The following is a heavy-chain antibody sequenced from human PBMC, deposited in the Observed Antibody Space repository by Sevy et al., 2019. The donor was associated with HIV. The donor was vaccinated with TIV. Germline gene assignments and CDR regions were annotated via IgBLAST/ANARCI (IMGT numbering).Heavy chain of an antibody. CDR1: GFTFSSFW. Sequence: GGSLRLSCAASGFTFSSFWMHWVRQAPGKGLVWVSKINSDGSETTYADSVKGRFTISRDNAKNTLYLQMNSLRAEDTAVYYCARVYCSGGRTYPSDNWFDPWGQGTLVTVSS. J-gene: IGHJ5*02. D-gene: IGHD2-15*01. CDR3: ARVYCSGGRTYPSDNWFDP. CDR2: INSDGSET. V-gene: IGHV3-74*01.